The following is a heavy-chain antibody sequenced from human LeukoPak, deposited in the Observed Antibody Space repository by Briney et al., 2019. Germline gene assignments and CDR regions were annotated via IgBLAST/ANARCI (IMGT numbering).Heavy chain of an antibody. CDR3: ARGWVVDSGNPKWPDS. CDR1: GFTFSDHY. D-gene: IGHD3-10*01. Sequence: PGGSLRLSCSASGFTFSDHYMDWVRQTPEKGLEWVGRSRSKADSYTTEYAASVKGRFSVSRDDSKSSLYLQMSSLKPEDTAVYYCARGWVVDSGNPKWPDSWGQGTLVTVSS. V-gene: IGHV3-72*01. J-gene: IGHJ5*01. CDR2: SRSKADSYTT.